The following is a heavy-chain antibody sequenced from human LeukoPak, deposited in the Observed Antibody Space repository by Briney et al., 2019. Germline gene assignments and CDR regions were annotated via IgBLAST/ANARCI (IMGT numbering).Heavy chain of an antibody. J-gene: IGHJ4*02. V-gene: IGHV4-59*12. Sequence: SETLSLTCTVSGGSISSYYWSWIRQPPGKGVEWIGYIYYSGSTNYNPSLKSRVTISVDTSKNQFSLKLSSVTAADTAVYYCAREGGTIPYDYWGQGTLVTVSS. CDR1: GGSISSYY. CDR3: AREGGTIPYDY. D-gene: IGHD2-21*01. CDR2: IYYSGST.